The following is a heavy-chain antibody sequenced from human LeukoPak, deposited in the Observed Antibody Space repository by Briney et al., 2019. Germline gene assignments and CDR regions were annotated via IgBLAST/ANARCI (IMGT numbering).Heavy chain of an antibody. CDR1: GFTFSSYW. V-gene: IGHV3-7*03. CDR3: ARDGDMVSFDY. Sequence: GGSLRLSCAASGFTFSSYWMSSVRQAPGKGLEWVANIKQDGSEKYYVDCVKGRFTISRDNAKNSLYLQMDSLRAEDTAVYYCARDGDMVSFDYWGQGTLVTVSS. D-gene: IGHD3-10*01. J-gene: IGHJ4*02. CDR2: IKQDGSEK.